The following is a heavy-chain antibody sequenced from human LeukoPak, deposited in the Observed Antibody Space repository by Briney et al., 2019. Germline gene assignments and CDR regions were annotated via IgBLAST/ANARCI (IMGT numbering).Heavy chain of an antibody. CDR1: GFTFSCYG. Sequence: PGGALILSCAASGFTFSCYGMHRRHQPPGKGLEWVAVIWCDGSNKYYADSVKGRFTITRDNSKNRLYLKMNSLRAEDTAVYYCGREAPSRASLWPIHYYYYYMDVWGKGTTVTVSS. CDR2: IWCDGSNK. D-gene: IGHD5-18*01. V-gene: IGHV3-33*01. CDR3: GREAPSRASLWPIHYYYYYMDV. J-gene: IGHJ6*03.